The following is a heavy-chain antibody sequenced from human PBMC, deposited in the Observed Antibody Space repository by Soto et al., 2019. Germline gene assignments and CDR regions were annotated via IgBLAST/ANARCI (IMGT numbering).Heavy chain of an antibody. CDR1: GYTFTNYG. CDR3: ARGVGSGSYYNQYNWFDP. CDR2: INVYNGNT. J-gene: IGHJ5*02. V-gene: IGHV1-18*01. Sequence: GASVKVSCKASGYTFTNYGISWVLQAPGQVLVWMGWINVYNGNTKYAQKVQGRVTMTTDTSTSTAYMELRSLRSDDTAVYYCARGVGSGSYYNQYNWFDPWGQGTLVTVSS. D-gene: IGHD3-10*01.